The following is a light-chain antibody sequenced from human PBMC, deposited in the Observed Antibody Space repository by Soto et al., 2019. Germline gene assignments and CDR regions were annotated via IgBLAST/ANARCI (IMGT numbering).Light chain of an antibody. CDR2: EVS. CDR3: SSYTSSRTHV. J-gene: IGLJ1*01. Sequence: QSALTQPASVSGSPGQSITISCTGTSSDVGGYNYVSWYQQHPGKAPKLMIYEVSNRPSGVSNRFSGSKSGNTASLTISGLQAEDEAEYYCSSYTSSRTHVFGTVPNLTVL. CDR1: SSDVGGYNY. V-gene: IGLV2-14*01.